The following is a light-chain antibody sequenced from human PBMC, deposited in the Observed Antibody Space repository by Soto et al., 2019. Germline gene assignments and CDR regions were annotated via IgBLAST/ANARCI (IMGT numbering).Light chain of an antibody. V-gene: IGKV1-27*01. CDR1: QGISNY. CDR3: QKYNRAPLT. Sequence: DIQMTQSPSSLSASVGDRVTITCRASQGISNYLAWYQQKPGKVPKVLIYAASTLQSGVPSRFSAIGSGTDFHLTLRSLPPGEVATFYCQKYNRAPLTFGGGTKVEIK. CDR2: AAS. J-gene: IGKJ4*01.